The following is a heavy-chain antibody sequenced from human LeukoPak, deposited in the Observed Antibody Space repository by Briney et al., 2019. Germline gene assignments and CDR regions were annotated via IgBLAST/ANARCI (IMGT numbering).Heavy chain of an antibody. CDR1: GLTISDCW. CDR2: INNDGSST. CDR3: ISSSPSSDY. J-gene: IGHJ4*02. Sequence: GGSLRLSCVASGLTISDCWMHWVRQVPGKGLVWVSRINNDGSSTRYAESVKGRFTISKDNAKNTLYLQMNSLRAEDTAVYYCISSSPSSDYWSQGTLVTVSS. V-gene: IGHV3-74*01. D-gene: IGHD2-15*01.